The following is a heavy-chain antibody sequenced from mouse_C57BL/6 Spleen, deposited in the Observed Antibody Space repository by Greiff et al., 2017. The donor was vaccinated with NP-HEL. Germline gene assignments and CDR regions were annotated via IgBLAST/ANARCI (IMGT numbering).Heavy chain of an antibody. CDR2: IDPSDSYT. Sequence: QVQLQQPGAELVMPGASVKLSCKASGYTFTSYWMHWVKQRPGQGLEWIGEIDPSDSYTKYNQKFNGKSTLTVDKSFSTAYMQLSSLTSEDSAVYYCAGGLRRPAWFAYWGQGTLVTVSA. J-gene: IGHJ3*01. CDR1: GYTFTSYW. CDR3: AGGLRRPAWFAY. D-gene: IGHD2-4*01. V-gene: IGHV1-69*01.